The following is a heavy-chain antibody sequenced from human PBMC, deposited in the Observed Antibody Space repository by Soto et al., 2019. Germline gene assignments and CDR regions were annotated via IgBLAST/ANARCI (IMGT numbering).Heavy chain of an antibody. J-gene: IGHJ4*02. D-gene: IGHD3-10*01. CDR1: GFSLSTSGVG. CDR2: IYWDDDK. CDR3: AHRPPYFSYYYGSGSYFSY. V-gene: IGHV2-5*02. Sequence: SGPTLVNPTQTLTLTCTFSGFSLSTSGVGVGWIRQPPGKALEWLALIYWDDDKRYSPSLKSRLTITKDTSKNQVVLTMTNMDPVDTATYYCAHRPPYFSYYYGSGSYFSYWGQGTLVPVSS.